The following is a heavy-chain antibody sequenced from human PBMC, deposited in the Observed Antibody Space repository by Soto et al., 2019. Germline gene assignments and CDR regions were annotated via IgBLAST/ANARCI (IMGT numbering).Heavy chain of an antibody. CDR1: GYSFSFYG. CDR3: ARAPDHLPPDYYDSSGSPRRYFDY. D-gene: IGHD3-22*01. Sequence: ASVKVSCKASGYSFSFYGINWVRQAPGQGLEWMGWINPSDGNRNFAQKFEDRVTMTTATSTNTVFLELRSLKSDDTAIYYCARAPDHLPPDYYDSSGSPRRYFDYWGQGTLVTVSS. CDR2: INPSDGNR. V-gene: IGHV1-18*01. J-gene: IGHJ4*02.